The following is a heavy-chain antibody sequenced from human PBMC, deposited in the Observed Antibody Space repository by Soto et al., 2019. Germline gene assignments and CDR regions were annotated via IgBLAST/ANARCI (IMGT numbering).Heavy chain of an antibody. CDR3: ARGAN. V-gene: IGHV3-7*01. J-gene: IGHJ4*01. CDR1: GFNFNRDW. CDR2: INQDGSEK. Sequence: PGGPLTVWCAASGFNFNRDWMRWVRQVPGKGLEWVATINQDGSEKYYVDSVKGRFTISRDNAKNSLYLQMNSLRAEDRAVYYCARGANWAQGPLVTLSS.